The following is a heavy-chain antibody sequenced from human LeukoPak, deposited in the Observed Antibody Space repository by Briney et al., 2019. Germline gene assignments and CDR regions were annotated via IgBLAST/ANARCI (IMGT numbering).Heavy chain of an antibody. CDR1: GGTINSGGYY. CDR3: ARVDCSSTSCPSPSAGAFDI. D-gene: IGHD2-2*01. CDR2: IYYSGST. V-gene: IGHV4-31*03. J-gene: IGHJ3*02. Sequence: PSQTLSLTCTVSGGTINSGGYYWSWIRQHPGKGLEWIGYIYYSGSTYYNPSLKSRVTISVDTSKNQFSLKLSSVTAADTAVYYCARVDCSSTSCPSPSAGAFDIWGQGTMVTVSS.